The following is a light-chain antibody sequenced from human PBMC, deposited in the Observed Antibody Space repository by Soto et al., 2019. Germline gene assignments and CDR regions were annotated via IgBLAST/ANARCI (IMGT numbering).Light chain of an antibody. V-gene: IGKV1-39*01. CDR3: QQSFSTPT. J-gene: IGKJ5*01. CDR1: QRINIY. CDR2: SAS. Sequence: DIQMTQSPSSLPPSVGDRVTITCRASQRINIYLNWYRQKPGKAPELLIYSASNLQSGVPSRFSGSGSGTDFTLTISSLQPEDFATYYCQQSFSTPTFGQGTRLEIK.